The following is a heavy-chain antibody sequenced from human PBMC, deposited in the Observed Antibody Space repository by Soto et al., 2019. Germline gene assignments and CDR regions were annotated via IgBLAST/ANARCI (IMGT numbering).Heavy chain of an antibody. CDR3: ASHYCTNGVCYKSNWFDP. V-gene: IGHV4-34*01. D-gene: IGHD2-8*01. CDR1: GGSISSYY. CDR2: INHSGST. J-gene: IGHJ5*02. Sequence: SETLSLTCTVSGGSISSYYWSWIRQPPGKGLEWIGEINHSGSTNYNPSLKSRVTISVDTSKNQFSLKLSSVTAADTAVYYCASHYCTNGVCYKSNWFDPWGQGTLVTVSS.